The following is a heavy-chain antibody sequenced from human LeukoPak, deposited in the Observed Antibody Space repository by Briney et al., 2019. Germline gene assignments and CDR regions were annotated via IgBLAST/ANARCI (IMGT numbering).Heavy chain of an antibody. V-gene: IGHV3-48*02. J-gene: IGHJ4*02. D-gene: IGHD6-13*01. CDR2: ISSGSSIR. CDR1: GFTFSSYS. CDR3: ARDAYSSSWNPLFSFDY. Sequence: HRGGSLRLSCAASGFTFSSYSMNGVRHSPGEGLEWVSHISSGSSIRYYADTVKGRFTISRDNAKNSLYLQMNSLRDEDTAVYYCARDAYSSSWNPLFSFDYWGQGSLVTVSP.